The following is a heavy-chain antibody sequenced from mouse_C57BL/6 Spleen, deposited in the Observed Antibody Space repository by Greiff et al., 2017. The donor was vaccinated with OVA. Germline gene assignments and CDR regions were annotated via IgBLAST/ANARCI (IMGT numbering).Heavy chain of an antibody. J-gene: IGHJ2*01. V-gene: IGHV3-6*01. Sequence: EVKLVESGPGLVKPSQSLSLTCSVTGYSITSGYYWNWIRQFPGNKLEWMGNISYDGSNNYNPSLKNRISITRDTSKNQFFLKLNSVTTEDTATYYCAREGSSYLYYFDYWGQGTTLTVSS. CDR3: AREGSSYLYYFDY. CDR1: GYSITSGYY. D-gene: IGHD1-1*01. CDR2: ISYDGSN.